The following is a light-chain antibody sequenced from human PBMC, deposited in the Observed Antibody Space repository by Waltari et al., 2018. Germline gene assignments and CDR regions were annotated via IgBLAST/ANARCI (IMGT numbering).Light chain of an antibody. Sequence: QSALTQPASVSGSPGQSITISCTGTNSDVGDYNYVSWYQQHPGKAPKLMFYDVSNRPSRVSNRFSGSTSGNTASLTISGLQAEDEADYYCSSYIGSSTLELFGGGTSLTVL. V-gene: IGLV2-14*03. J-gene: IGLJ2*01. CDR2: DVS. CDR1: NSDVGDYNY. CDR3: SSYIGSSTLEL.